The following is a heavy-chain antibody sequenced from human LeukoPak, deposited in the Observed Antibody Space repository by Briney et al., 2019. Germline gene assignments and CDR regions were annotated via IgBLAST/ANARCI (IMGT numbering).Heavy chain of an antibody. CDR2: IHTSGST. CDR3: ARDVYYYDSSGYHLFDY. Sequence: SGTLSLTCTVSGVSISSYYWSWIRQPAGKGLEWIGRIHTSGSTNYNPSLKSRVTMSVDTSKNQFSLKLSSVTAADTAVYYCARDVYYYDSSGYHLFDYWGQGTLVTVSS. D-gene: IGHD3-22*01. V-gene: IGHV4-4*07. CDR1: GVSISSYY. J-gene: IGHJ4*02.